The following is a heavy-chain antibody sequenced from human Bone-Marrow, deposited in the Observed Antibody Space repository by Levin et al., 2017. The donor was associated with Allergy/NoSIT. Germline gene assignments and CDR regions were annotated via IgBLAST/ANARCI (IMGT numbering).Heavy chain of an antibody. CDR2: IKQDGTEK. J-gene: IGHJ6*02. Sequence: GGSLRLSCAASEFTISEHWMSWVRQAPGKGLEWVANIKQDGTEKYYLDSVRGRFTVSRDNAKNALYLQMNSLRAEDTAIYYCAREAVVLRGAFRVRVLKGYGMDVWGQGTTVTVSS. V-gene: IGHV3-7*01. D-gene: IGHD3-10*01. CDR1: EFTISEHW. CDR3: AREAVVLRGAFRVRVLKGYGMDV.